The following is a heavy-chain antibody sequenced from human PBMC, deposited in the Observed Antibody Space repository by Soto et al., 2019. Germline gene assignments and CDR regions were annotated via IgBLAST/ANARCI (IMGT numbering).Heavy chain of an antibody. V-gene: IGHV1-8*01. CDR2: MNPNSGNT. CDR3: ARDPPPPDY. CDR1: GYTFTSYD. J-gene: IGHJ4*02. Sequence: ASVKVSCKASGYTFTSYDINWVRQATGQGLEWMGWMNPNSGNTDYAQKFQGRVTMTTDTSTSTAYMELRSLRSDDTAVYYCARDPPPPDYWGQGTLLTVSS.